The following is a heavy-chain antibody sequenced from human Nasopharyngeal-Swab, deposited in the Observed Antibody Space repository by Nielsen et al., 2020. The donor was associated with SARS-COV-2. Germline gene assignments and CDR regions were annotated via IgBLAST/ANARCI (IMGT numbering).Heavy chain of an antibody. J-gene: IGHJ6*02. CDR2: IRSKAYGGTT. CDR1: GFTFGDYV. V-gene: IGHV3-49*03. Sequence: GESLQISCTASGFTFGDYVMTWFRQAPGKGLEWVGFIRSKAYGGTTEYAASVKGRFSISRDDSKRTAYLQMNSLKTEDTAVYYCTRGSRYYPDYYFGMDVWGQGTTVTVSS. CDR3: TRGSRYYPDYYFGMDV. D-gene: IGHD3-3*01.